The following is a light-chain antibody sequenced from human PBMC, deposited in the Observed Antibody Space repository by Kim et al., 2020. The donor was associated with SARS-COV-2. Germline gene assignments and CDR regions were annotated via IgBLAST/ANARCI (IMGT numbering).Light chain of an antibody. Sequence: SSELTQDPAVSVALGQTVRITCQGDSLRSYYATWYQQRPRQAPVLVIYGRNSRPSGIPDRFSGSSSGNTAYLTISGARAEDEADFYCQSRDSGGNVLFGGGTKLTVL. CDR3: QSRDSGGNVL. CDR1: SLRSYY. J-gene: IGLJ2*01. V-gene: IGLV3-19*01. CDR2: GRN.